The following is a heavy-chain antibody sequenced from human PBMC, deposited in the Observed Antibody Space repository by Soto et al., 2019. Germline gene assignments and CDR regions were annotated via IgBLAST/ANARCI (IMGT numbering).Heavy chain of an antibody. V-gene: IGHV3-53*01. D-gene: IGHD3-22*01. Sequence: EVQLVESGGGLIQPGGSLRLSCAASGFTVSSNYRSWVRQAPGKGLEWVSVIYSGGSTYYADSVKGRFTISRDNSKNTPYLQMNSLRAEDTAVYYCARDRVESGYPEYFQHWGQGTLVTVSS. CDR3: ARDRVESGYPEYFQH. CDR1: GFTVSSNY. J-gene: IGHJ1*01. CDR2: IYSGGST.